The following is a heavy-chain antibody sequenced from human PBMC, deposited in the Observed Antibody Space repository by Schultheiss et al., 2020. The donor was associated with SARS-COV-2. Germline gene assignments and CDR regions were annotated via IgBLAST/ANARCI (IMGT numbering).Heavy chain of an antibody. CDR1: GASVSRYY. J-gene: IGHJ6*02. CDR2: IYASGST. D-gene: IGHD4-17*01. CDR3: ARAPDYGDYVRDYYYYYGMDV. V-gene: IGHV4-59*02. Sequence: SETLSLTCTVSGASVSRYYWTWVRQSPGKGLEWIGSIYASGSTNYNPSLKSRVTISVDTSKNQFSLKLSSVTAADTAVYYCARAPDYGDYVRDYYYYYGMDVWGQGTTVTVSS.